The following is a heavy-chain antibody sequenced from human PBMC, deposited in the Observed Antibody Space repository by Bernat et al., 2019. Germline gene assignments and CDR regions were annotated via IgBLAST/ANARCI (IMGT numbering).Heavy chain of an antibody. D-gene: IGHD2-8*01. Sequence: QVQLVQSGAEVKKPGSSVKVSCKASGGTFSNYVVNWVRQAPGQGLEWMGGITPIFRRPNYAQKFQGRVMSTEDESTSTAYMALSSVRADETAVYYCARGSSDCARSSCPYDYWGQGTLVTVSS. CDR2: ITPIFRRP. J-gene: IGHJ4*02. CDR1: GGTFSNYV. V-gene: IGHV1-69*01. CDR3: ARGSSDCARSSCPYDY.